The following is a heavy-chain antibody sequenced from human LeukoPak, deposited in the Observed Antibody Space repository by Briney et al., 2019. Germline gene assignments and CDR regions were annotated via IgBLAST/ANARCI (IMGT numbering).Heavy chain of an antibody. V-gene: IGHV4-38-2*02. D-gene: IGHD6-19*01. CDR1: GYSISSGYY. J-gene: IGHJ4*02. CDR3: ARAPEPFIAVAGTSYFDY. Sequence: SETLSITCTVSGYSISSGYYWGWIRQPPGKGLEWIGSICHSGSTYYNPSLKSRVTISVDTSKNQFSLKLSSVTAADTAVYYCARAPEPFIAVAGTSYFDYWGQGTLVTVSS. CDR2: ICHSGST.